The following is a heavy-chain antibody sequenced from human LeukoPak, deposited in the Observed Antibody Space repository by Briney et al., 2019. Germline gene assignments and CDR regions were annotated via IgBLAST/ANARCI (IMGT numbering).Heavy chain of an antibody. J-gene: IGHJ4*02. CDR3: ARLPPGIVGATADY. CDR2: IIPIFGTA. D-gene: IGHD1-26*01. V-gene: IGHV1-69*13. Sequence: SVKVSCKASGGTFSSYAISWVRQAPGQGLEWMGGIIPIFGTANYAQKFQGRVTITADESTSTAYMELSSLRSEDTAVYYCARLPPGIVGATADYWGQGTLVTVPS. CDR1: GGTFSSYA.